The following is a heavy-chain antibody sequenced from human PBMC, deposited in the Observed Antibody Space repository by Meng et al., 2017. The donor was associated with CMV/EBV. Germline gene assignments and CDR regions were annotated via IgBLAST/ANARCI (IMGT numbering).Heavy chain of an antibody. CDR3: ATWPYSSSYYYYGMDV. J-gene: IGHJ6*02. CDR1: GFTFSSYG. Sequence: GGSLRLSCAASGFTFSSYGMHWVRQAPGKGLEWVAFIRYDGSNKYYADSVKGRFTSFRDSSKNTLYLQMKSLRAEDTAVYYCATWPYSSSYYYYGMDVWDQGTTVTVSS. D-gene: IGHD6-6*01. CDR2: IRYDGSNK. V-gene: IGHV3-30*02.